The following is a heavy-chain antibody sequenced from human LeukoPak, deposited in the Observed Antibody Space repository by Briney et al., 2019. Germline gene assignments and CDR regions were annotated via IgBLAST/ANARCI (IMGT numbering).Heavy chain of an antibody. CDR1: GYSFGYFG. CDR2: ISTYNGNT. Sequence: ASVKVSCKTSGYSFGYFGITWVRLAPGQGLEWMGWISTYNGNTEYAQRLQGRLTLTTDTSTSTVYMELRSLRSDDTAVYYCARARTDHTFDYWGQGTLVTVSS. D-gene: IGHD1-14*01. J-gene: IGHJ4*02. CDR3: ARARTDHTFDY. V-gene: IGHV1-18*01.